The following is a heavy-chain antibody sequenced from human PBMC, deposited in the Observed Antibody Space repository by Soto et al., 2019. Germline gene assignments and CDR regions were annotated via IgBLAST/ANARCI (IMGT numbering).Heavy chain of an antibody. V-gene: IGHV4-4*02. CDR1: GGSISSSNW. J-gene: IGHJ5*02. Sequence: SETLSLTCAVSGGSISSSNWWSWVRQPPGKGLEWIGYIYYSGSTNYNPSLKSRVTISVDTSKNQFSLKLSSVTAADTAVYYCARDRSPFDPWGQGTLVTVSS. CDR2: IYYSGST. CDR3: ARDRSPFDP.